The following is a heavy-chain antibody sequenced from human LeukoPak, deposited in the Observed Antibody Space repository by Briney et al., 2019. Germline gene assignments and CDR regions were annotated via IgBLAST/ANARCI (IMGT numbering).Heavy chain of an antibody. D-gene: IGHD6-13*01. CDR3: AREGRYSGSWYWD. J-gene: IGHJ4*02. CDR1: GFTFSNYS. CDR2: ISTRSGTI. Sequence: GGSLRLSCAASGFTFSNYSMNWVRQAPGKGLEWVSYISTRSGTIYYTDSVKGRFTISRDNAKNSLYLQMNSLRAEDTAVYYCAREGRYSGSWYWDWGQGTLVTVSS. V-gene: IGHV3-48*01.